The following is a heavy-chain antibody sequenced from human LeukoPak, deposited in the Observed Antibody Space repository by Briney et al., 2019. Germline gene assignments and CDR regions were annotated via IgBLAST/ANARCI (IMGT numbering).Heavy chain of an antibody. Sequence: SETLSLTCTVSGGFISSYYWSWIRQPPGKELEWIGYIYYSGSTNYNPSLKSRVTISVDTSKNQFSLKLSSVTAADTAVYYCARLAYLYGSGSYLFDYWGQGTLVTVSS. V-gene: IGHV4-59*01. CDR1: GGFISSYY. J-gene: IGHJ4*02. CDR2: IYYSGST. CDR3: ARLAYLYGSGSYLFDY. D-gene: IGHD3-10*01.